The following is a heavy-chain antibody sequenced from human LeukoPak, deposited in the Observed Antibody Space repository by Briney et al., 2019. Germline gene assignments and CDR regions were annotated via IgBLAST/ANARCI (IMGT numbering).Heavy chain of an antibody. D-gene: IGHD2-15*01. Sequence: PGGSLRLSCAASGFTFSSSYMSWVRQAPGKGLEWVSVIHSGGNTYYADSVKGRFTIFRDNSKNTLYLQMNSLRAEDTAVYYCTRDLNSGGSCWGQGTLVTVSS. CDR1: GFTFSSSY. CDR2: IHSGGNT. CDR3: TRDLNSGGSC. J-gene: IGHJ4*02. V-gene: IGHV3-53*01.